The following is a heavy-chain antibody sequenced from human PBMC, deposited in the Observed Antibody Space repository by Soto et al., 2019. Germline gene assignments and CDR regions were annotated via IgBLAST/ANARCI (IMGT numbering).Heavy chain of an antibody. CDR2: ISYDGSSK. CDR1: GFTFSSYA. D-gene: IGHD5-18*01. Sequence: GGSLRLSCAASGFTFSSYAMHWVRQAPGKGLEWVAVISYDGSSKYYADSVKGRFTISRDNSKNTLYLQMNSLRAEDTAVYYCARDLDDTAMVSRWPTNYYYYGMDVWGQGTTVTVSS. J-gene: IGHJ6*02. V-gene: IGHV3-30-3*01. CDR3: ARDLDDTAMVSRWPTNYYYYGMDV.